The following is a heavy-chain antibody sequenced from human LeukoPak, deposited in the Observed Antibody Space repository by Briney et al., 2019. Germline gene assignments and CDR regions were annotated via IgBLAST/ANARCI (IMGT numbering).Heavy chain of an antibody. Sequence: SQTLSLTCNVSGGSISSGSDYWNWIGQPAGTGLEWIGRIYTSGSTNYNPSLKSRVTISVDTSKNQFSLKLTSVTAADTAVYYCARESLGPPYYFDYWGQGTLVTVSS. CDR2: IYTSGST. V-gene: IGHV4-61*02. CDR1: GGSISSGSDY. D-gene: IGHD1-26*01. J-gene: IGHJ4*02. CDR3: ARESLGPPYYFDY.